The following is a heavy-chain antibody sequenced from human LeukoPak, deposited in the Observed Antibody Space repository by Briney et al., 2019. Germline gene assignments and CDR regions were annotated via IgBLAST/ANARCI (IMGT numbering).Heavy chain of an antibody. V-gene: IGHV3-30*02. Sequence: LSGGSLRLSCAASGFTFSSYGMHWVRQAPGKGLEWVAFIRYDGSNKYYADSVKGRFTISRDNSKNTLYLQMNSLRAEDTAVYYCAKERGLWFGESGYFDYWGQGTLVTVSS. D-gene: IGHD3-10*01. CDR1: GFTFSSYG. CDR2: IRYDGSNK. J-gene: IGHJ4*02. CDR3: AKERGLWFGESGYFDY.